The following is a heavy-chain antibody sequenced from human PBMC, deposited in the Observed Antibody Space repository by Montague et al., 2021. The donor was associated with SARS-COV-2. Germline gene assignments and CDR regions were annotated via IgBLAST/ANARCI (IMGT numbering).Heavy chain of an antibody. D-gene: IGHD5-12*01. Sequence: SETLSLTCTVSGGSISSSNYYLDWIRQPPGKGLEWIGSIYDSGSTYYSPSLKSRVTISVNTSKNHFSLKLSSVTAADTAVYYCARRGRKLLPVATTIGGFDIWGQGTMVTVSS. CDR3: ARRGRKLLPVATTIGGFDI. V-gene: IGHV4-39*02. J-gene: IGHJ3*02. CDR1: GGSISSSNYY. CDR2: IYDSGST.